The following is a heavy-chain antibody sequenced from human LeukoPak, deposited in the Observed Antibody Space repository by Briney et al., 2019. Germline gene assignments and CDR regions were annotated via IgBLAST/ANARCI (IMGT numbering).Heavy chain of an antibody. D-gene: IGHD6-13*01. J-gene: IGHJ6*03. CDR3: ARREFTPAGPGNYHYYYLDV. CDR1: GYTFTGYY. CDR2: INPNSGGT. Sequence: ASVRVSCKASGYTFTGYYMHWVRQAPGQGLEWMGWINPNSGGTNFAQKFQGRVTMTRDTSISTAYMELDRLTSGDTATYYCARREFTPAGPGNYHYYYLDVWGKGTMLTVSS. V-gene: IGHV1-2*02.